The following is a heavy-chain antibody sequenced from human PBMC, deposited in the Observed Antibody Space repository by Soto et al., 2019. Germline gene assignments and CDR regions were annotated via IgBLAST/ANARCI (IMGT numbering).Heavy chain of an antibody. V-gene: IGHV1-18*01. Sequence: QGQLKQSGPEVRKPGASVRVSCKASGYIFTNFGISWVRQAPGQGLEWMGWISGYNDNTHYAQKLQGRVSMTTDTSTGTAYMDLRSPRSDDTAIYYCVRDSSSWFYYYYGMDVWGQGTTVTVSS. CDR1: GYIFTNFG. J-gene: IGHJ6*02. CDR3: VRDSSSWFYYYYGMDV. CDR2: ISGYNDNT. D-gene: IGHD6-13*01.